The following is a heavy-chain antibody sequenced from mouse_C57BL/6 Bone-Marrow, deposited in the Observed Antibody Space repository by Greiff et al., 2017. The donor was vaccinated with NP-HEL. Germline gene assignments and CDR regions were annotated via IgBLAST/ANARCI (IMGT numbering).Heavy chain of an antibody. CDR3: ARHPDGYYDWYFDV. CDR1: GVDFSRYW. V-gene: IGHV4-1*01. Sequence: TASGVDFSRYWMSWVRRAPGKGLEWIGEINPDSSTINYAPSLKDKFIISRDNAKNTLYLQMSKVRSEDTALYYCARHPDGYYDWYFDVWGTGTTVTVSS. CDR2: INPDSSTI. J-gene: IGHJ1*03. D-gene: IGHD2-3*01.